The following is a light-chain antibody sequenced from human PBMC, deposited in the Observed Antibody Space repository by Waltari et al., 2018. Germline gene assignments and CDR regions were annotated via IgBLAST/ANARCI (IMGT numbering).Light chain of an antibody. V-gene: IGLV3-27*01. CDR1: ILAKTH. Sequence: SYELTQPSSVSVSPGQTARITCSGDILAKTHARWFPQKPGQAPLLVIFQDNLRPSGIPERFSGSRSGTTVTLTISGAHVDDEADYHCYSASDNNLVIFGGGTKLTVL. CDR2: QDN. CDR3: YSASDNNLVI. J-gene: IGLJ2*01.